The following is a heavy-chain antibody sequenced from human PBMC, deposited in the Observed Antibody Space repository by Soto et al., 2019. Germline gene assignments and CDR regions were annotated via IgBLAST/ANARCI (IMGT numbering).Heavy chain of an antibody. D-gene: IGHD5-12*01. CDR2: IYHSGST. V-gene: IGHV4-30-2*01. Sequence: QLQLQESGSGLVKPSQTLSLTCAVSGGSISSGGYSWSWIRQPPGKGLEWIGYIYHSGSTYDNPPLKSRLTMSVDSSTTPFSLKLSSVTASATAVYYRAAGGGLPRDYWGPGTLVTVSS. CDR3: AAGGGLPRDY. CDR1: GGSISSGGYS. J-gene: IGHJ4*02.